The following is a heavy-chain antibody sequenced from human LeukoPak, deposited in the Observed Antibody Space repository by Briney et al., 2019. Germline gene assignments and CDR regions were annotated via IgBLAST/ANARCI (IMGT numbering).Heavy chain of an antibody. CDR1: GVSFSGCY. Sequence: SLTCAVDGVSFSGCYCRWIRQPGGGGLELVGEINHSGGTNYTPSLKSRVTISLDTFKNQLCLNLNSVTDAYTAVYYCERGGGYCSTTSCYTWDYYYYYYMDVWGKGTTVTVSS. V-gene: IGHV4-34*01. CDR2: INHSGGT. CDR3: ERGGGYCSTTSCYTWDYYYYYYMDV. D-gene: IGHD2-2*02. J-gene: IGHJ6*03.